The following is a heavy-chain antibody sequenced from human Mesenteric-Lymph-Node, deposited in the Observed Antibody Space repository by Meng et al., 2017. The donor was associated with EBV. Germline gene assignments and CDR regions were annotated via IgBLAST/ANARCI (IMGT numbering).Heavy chain of an antibody. CDR3: ARVDYSSSPADY. Sequence: QVQLVQSGAEVXXXXXSAKVSCKASGYAFTGYYMHWVRQAPGQRLEWMGRINPNSGDTILAQNFQDRVTMTGDTSISTAYMELRRLGSDDTAVYYCARVDYSSSPADYWGQGTLVTVSS. D-gene: IGHD6-13*01. CDR2: INPNSGDT. J-gene: IGHJ4*02. CDR1: GYAFTGYY. V-gene: IGHV1-2*06.